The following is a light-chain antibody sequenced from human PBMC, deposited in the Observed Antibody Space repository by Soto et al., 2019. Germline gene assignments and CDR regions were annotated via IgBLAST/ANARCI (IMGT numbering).Light chain of an antibody. CDR3: SSYSSGSTLVV. J-gene: IGLJ2*01. Sequence: QSALTQPASVSGSPGQSITISCTGTSSDVGGYNSVSWYQQHPGKAPKLMIYDVSNRPSGVSNRLSASKSGNTASLTISGLQAEDEADYYCSSYSSGSTLVVFGGGTKLTVL. CDR2: DVS. CDR1: SSDVGGYNS. V-gene: IGLV2-14*03.